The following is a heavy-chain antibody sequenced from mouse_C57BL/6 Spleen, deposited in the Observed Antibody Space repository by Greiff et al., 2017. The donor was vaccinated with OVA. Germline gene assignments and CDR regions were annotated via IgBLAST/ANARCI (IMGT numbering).Heavy chain of an antibody. Sequence: EVKLVESGEGLVKPGGSLKLSCAASGFTFSSYAMSWVRQTPEKRLEWVAYISSGSDYIYYADTVKGRFTISRDNARNTLYLQMSSLKSEDTAMYYCTRDTTVVADYWGQGTTLTVSS. V-gene: IGHV5-9-1*02. CDR3: TRDTTVVADY. CDR2: ISSGSDYI. CDR1: GFTFSSYA. D-gene: IGHD1-1*01. J-gene: IGHJ2*01.